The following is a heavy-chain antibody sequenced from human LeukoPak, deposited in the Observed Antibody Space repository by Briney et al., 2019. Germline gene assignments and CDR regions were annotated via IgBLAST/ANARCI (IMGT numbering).Heavy chain of an antibody. CDR3: ASQRDGYNTFDY. V-gene: IGHV4-59*01. CDR1: GGSISSFY. D-gene: IGHD5-24*01. J-gene: IGHJ4*02. CDR2: IYYSGST. Sequence: PSETLSLTCTVSGGSISSFYWSWIRQPPGKGLEWIGYIYYSGSTNYNPSLKSRVTISVDTSKNQFSLKLNSVTAADTAVYYCASQRDGYNTFDYWGQGTLVTVSS.